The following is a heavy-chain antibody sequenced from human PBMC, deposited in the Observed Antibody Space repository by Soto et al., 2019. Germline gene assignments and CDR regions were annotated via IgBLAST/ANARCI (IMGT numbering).Heavy chain of an antibody. CDR3: TSPYCSTGSCYPGDS. Sequence: EVQLVESGGGLVQPGGSLKISCAASGSSLSGSAIHWVRQASGKGLEWVGRIRSKANNYATAYTASVKGRFTISRDDSKNMASLQMNSLKTEDTAVYYCTSPYCSTGSCYPGDSWGQGTLVTVSS. J-gene: IGHJ4*02. D-gene: IGHD2-15*01. CDR1: GSSLSGSA. CDR2: IRSKANNYAT. V-gene: IGHV3-73*02.